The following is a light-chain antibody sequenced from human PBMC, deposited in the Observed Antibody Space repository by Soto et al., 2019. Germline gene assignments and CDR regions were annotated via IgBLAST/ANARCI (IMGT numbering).Light chain of an antibody. CDR2: DAS. CDR1: HDITNY. Sequence: IQMTQSPSSLSASVGDRVTITCQASHDITNYVNWYQQKPGKAPKLLIYDASSLESGVPSRFSGSGSGTEFALTISSLQPDDFATYYCQQYNTYSWTFGPGTKVDIK. CDR3: QQYNTYSWT. J-gene: IGKJ1*01. V-gene: IGKV1-13*02.